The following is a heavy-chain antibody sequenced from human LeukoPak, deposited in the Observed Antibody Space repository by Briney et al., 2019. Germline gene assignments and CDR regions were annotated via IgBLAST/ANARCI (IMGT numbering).Heavy chain of an antibody. CDR1: GFAFSNFA. J-gene: IGHJ6*03. CDR2: MSGSRYYT. Sequence: PGRSLRLSRAASGFAFSNFAMSWVRQAPGKGLGGVSAMSGSRYYTYYVESVKGRFTISRDNSKNTLYLHMNSLRADDTAVYYCAKMEGQRLYDYCMDVWGRGTTVTVSS. D-gene: IGHD3-3*01. CDR3: AKMEGQRLYDYCMDV. V-gene: IGHV3-23*01.